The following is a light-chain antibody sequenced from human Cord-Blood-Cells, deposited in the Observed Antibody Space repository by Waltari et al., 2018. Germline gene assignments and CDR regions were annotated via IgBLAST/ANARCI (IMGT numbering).Light chain of an antibody. CDR3: QQYNNWPPWT. CDR1: QSVSSN. Sequence: EILMTQSPATLSVSPGERATLSCRASQSVSSNLACYQQKPGQAPRLLIYGASTRATGIPARFSCSGSGTEFTLTISSLQSEDFAVYYCQQYNNWPPWTFGQGTKVEIK. CDR2: GAS. V-gene: IGKV3-15*01. J-gene: IGKJ1*01.